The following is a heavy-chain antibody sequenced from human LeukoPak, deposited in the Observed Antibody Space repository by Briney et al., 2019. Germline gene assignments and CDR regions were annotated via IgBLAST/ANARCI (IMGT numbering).Heavy chain of an antibody. CDR3: ARALPYGDPRFDY. J-gene: IGHJ4*02. CDR2: IKQDGSEK. D-gene: IGHD4-17*01. V-gene: IGHV3-7*05. Sequence: QPGGSLRLSCAASGFTFSSYWMSWVRQAPGKGLEWVANIKQDGSEKYYVDSVKGRFTISRDNAKNSLYLQMNSLRAEDTAVYYCARALPYGDPRFDYWGQGTLVTVSS. CDR1: GFTFSSYW.